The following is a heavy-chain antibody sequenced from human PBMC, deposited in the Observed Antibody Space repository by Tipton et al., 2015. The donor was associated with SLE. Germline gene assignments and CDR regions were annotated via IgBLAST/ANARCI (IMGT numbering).Heavy chain of an antibody. Sequence: QVQLVQSGAEVKKPGASVKVSCRASGYTFSTDGISWVRQAPGQGLEWMGWISAYNGNTNYAQKFQGRVTMTTDTSTNTAYMELRSLRSDDTAVYYCARDFYDSSGYFVKDFQCWGQRSLVSVSS. CDR3: ARDFYDSSGYFVKDFQC. J-gene: IGHJ1*01. CDR2: ISAYNGNT. CDR1: GYTFSTDG. V-gene: IGHV1-18*01. D-gene: IGHD3-22*01.